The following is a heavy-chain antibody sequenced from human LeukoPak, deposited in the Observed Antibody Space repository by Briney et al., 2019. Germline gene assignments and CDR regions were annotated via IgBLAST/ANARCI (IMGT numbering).Heavy chain of an antibody. V-gene: IGHV4-59*08. CDR3: ARVWYYYGSGSYFDRDDAFDI. CDR2: IYYSGST. Sequence: PSETLSLTCTVSGGSISSYYWSWIRQPPGKGLEWIGYIYYSGSTNYNPSLKSRVTISVDTSKNQFSLKLSSVTAADTAVYYCARVWYYYGSGSYFDRDDAFDIWGQGTMVTVSS. J-gene: IGHJ3*02. D-gene: IGHD3-10*01. CDR1: GGSISSYY.